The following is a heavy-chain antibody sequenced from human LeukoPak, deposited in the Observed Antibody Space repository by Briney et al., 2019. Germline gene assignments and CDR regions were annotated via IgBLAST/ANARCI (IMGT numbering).Heavy chain of an antibody. J-gene: IGHJ4*02. CDR1: GYSFTSYW. V-gene: IGHV5-51*01. Sequence: GESLKISCKGSGYSFTSYWIGWVRQMPGEGLEWMGIIYPGDSDTRYSPSFQGQVTISADKSISTAYLQWSSLKASDTAMYYCARSSVLRFLEWLLLGQFDYWGQGTLVTVSS. D-gene: IGHD3-3*01. CDR3: ARSSVLRFLEWLLLGQFDY. CDR2: IYPGDSDT.